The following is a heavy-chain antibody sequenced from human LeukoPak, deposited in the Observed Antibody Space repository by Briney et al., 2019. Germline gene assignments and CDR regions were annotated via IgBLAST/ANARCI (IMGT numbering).Heavy chain of an antibody. D-gene: IGHD5/OR15-5a*01. CDR3: ARYNLRPEENWFDP. V-gene: IGHV1-8*02. J-gene: IGHJ5*02. CDR1: GGTFSSYA. CDR2: MNPNSGNT. Sequence: ASVKVSCKASGGTFSSYAINWVRQATGQGLEWMGWMNPNSGNTGYAQKFQGRVTMTRNTSISTAYMELSSLRSEDTAVYYCARYNLRPEENWFDPWGQGTLVTVSS.